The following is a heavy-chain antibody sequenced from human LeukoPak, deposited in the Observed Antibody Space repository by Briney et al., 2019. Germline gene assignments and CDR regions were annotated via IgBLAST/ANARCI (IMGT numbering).Heavy chain of an antibody. J-gene: IGHJ4*02. CDR1: GGSISSSSYY. D-gene: IGHD6-13*01. CDR2: IYYSGST. V-gene: IGHV4-39*07. Sequence: PSETLSLTCTVSGGSISSSSYYWGWIRQPPGKGLEWIGSIYYSGSTYYNPSLKSRVTISVDTSKNQFSLKLSSVTAANTAVYYCARVGPYSRALDYWGQGTLVTVSS. CDR3: ARVGPYSRALDY.